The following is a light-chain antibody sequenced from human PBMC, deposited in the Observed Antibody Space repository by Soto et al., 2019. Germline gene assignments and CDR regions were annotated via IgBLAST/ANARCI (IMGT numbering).Light chain of an antibody. CDR3: QHYGFLWT. CDR1: QTIDNK. CDR2: DAS. V-gene: IGKV1-5*01. Sequence: DIQMTQSPSTLSASVGDRVTITCRASQTIDNKLAWYQQKPGKAPKVLIFDASTLESGVPSRFSASGSGTEFSLTISSLQFDDSATYYCQHYGFLWTFGQGTKVDI. J-gene: IGKJ1*01.